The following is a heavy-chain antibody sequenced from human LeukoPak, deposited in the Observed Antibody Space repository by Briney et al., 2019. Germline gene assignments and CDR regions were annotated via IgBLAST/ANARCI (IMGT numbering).Heavy chain of an antibody. J-gene: IGHJ4*02. V-gene: IGHV1-8*01. D-gene: IGHD1-26*01. CDR2: MNPNSGNT. CDR3: ANSPGKATVGATYFDY. Sequence: GASVKVSCKASGNTSTSYDINGVRQATGQGLDWMGWMNPNSGNTGYAQKFQGRVTMTRNTSISTAYMELSSLRSEDTAVYYCANSPGKATVGATYFDYWGQGTLVTVSS. CDR1: GNTSTSYD.